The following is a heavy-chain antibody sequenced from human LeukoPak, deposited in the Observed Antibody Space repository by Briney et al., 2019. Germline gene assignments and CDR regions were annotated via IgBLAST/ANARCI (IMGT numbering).Heavy chain of an antibody. Sequence: ASVKVSCKASGYTFTSYGISWVRQAPGQGLEWMGWISVYNGNTNYAQKLQGRVTMTTDTSTSTAYMELRSLRSDDTAVYYCARVRPGWELPYYFDYWGQGTLVTVSS. CDR3: ARVRPGWELPYYFDY. D-gene: IGHD1-26*01. CDR1: GYTFTSYG. J-gene: IGHJ4*02. V-gene: IGHV1-18*01. CDR2: ISVYNGNT.